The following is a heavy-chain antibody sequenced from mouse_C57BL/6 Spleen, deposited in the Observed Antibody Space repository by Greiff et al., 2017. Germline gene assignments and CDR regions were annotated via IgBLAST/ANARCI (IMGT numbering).Heavy chain of an antibody. CDR1: GYTFTSSW. V-gene: IGHV1-69*01. CDR3: ARGEAY. J-gene: IGHJ3*01. Sequence: QVQLQQSGAELVMPGASVKLSCKASGYTFTSSWMHWVKQRHGQGLEWIGEIDPSDSYTNYNQKFKGKSTLTVDKSSSTAYMQLSSLTSEDSAVYYCARGEAYWGQGTLVTVSA. CDR2: IDPSDSYT.